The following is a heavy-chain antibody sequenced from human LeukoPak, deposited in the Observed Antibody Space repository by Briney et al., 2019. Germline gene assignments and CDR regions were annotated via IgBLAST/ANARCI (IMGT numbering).Heavy chain of an antibody. Sequence: SETLSLTCAVYGGSFSGYYWSWIRQPPGKGLEWIGETNHSGSTNYNPSLKSRVTISVDTSKNQFSLKLSSVTAADTAVYYCARDPDDYGEFSWGQGTLVTVSS. J-gene: IGHJ4*02. CDR2: TNHSGST. V-gene: IGHV4-34*01. CDR1: GGSFSGYY. D-gene: IGHD4-17*01. CDR3: ARDPDDYGEFS.